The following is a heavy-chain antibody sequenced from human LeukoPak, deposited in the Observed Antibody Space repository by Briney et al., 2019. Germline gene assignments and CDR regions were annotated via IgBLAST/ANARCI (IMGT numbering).Heavy chain of an antibody. CDR2: IYYSGST. J-gene: IGHJ4*02. CDR3: ARGRYSSSWYVISGFDY. V-gene: IGHV4-31*03. CDR1: GGSISSGGYY. Sequence: SETLSLTCTVSGGSISSGGYYWSWIRQHPGKGLEWIGYIYYSGSTYYNPSLKSRVTISVDTSKNQFSLKLSSVTAADTAVYYCARGRYSSSWYVISGFDYWGQGTLVTVSS. D-gene: IGHD6-13*01.